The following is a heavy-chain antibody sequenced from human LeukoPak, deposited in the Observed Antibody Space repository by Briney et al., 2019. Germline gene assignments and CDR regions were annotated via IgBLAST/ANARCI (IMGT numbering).Heavy chain of an antibody. Sequence: SQTLSLTCALSGDSVSSNSAAWNWIRQSPSRGLEWLGRTYYRSKWYNDYAVSVKSRITINPDTSKNQFSLQLNSVTPEDTAVYYCARALMGDGYKNYYYYYMDVWGKGTTVTVSS. D-gene: IGHD5-24*01. J-gene: IGHJ6*03. CDR3: ARALMGDGYKNYYYYYMDV. CDR2: TYYRSKWYN. V-gene: IGHV6-1*01. CDR1: GDSVSSNSAA.